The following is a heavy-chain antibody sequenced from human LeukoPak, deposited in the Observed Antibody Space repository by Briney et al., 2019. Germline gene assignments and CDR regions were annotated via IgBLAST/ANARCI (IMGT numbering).Heavy chain of an antibody. J-gene: IGHJ1*01. V-gene: IGHV3-23*01. CDR3: ARTYGSGSYGAEYFQH. Sequence: GSLRLSCAASGFTFSSYAMSWVRQAPGKGLEWVSAISGSGGSTYYADSVKGRFTISRDNSKNTLYLQMNSLRAEDTAVYYCARTYGSGSYGAEYFQHWGQGTLVTVSS. D-gene: IGHD3-10*01. CDR2: ISGSGGST. CDR1: GFTFSSYA.